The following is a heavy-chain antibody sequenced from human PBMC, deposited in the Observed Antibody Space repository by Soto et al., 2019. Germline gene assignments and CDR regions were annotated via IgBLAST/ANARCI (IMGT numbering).Heavy chain of an antibody. CDR1: GFTFDDYA. Sequence: GGSLRLSCAASGFTFDDYAMHWVRQAPGKGLEWVSGISWNSGSIGYADSVKGRFTISRDNAKNSLYLQMNSLRAEDTALYYCAKDYSMVRGSFDYWGQGTLVTVSS. CDR2: ISWNSGSI. V-gene: IGHV3-9*01. J-gene: IGHJ4*02. CDR3: AKDYSMVRGSFDY. D-gene: IGHD3-10*01.